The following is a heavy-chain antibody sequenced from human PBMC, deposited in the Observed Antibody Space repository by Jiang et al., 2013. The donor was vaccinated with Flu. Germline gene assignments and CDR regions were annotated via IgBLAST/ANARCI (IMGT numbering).Heavy chain of an antibody. J-gene: IGHJ6*02. Sequence: LVQPGGPLRLSCAASGFTFSSYWMHWVRQAPGKGLVWVSRINSDGSSTSYADSVKGRFTISRDNAKNTLYLQMNSLRAEDTAVYYCARTYDSSGYYAYYYGMDVWGQGTTVTVSS. CDR3: ARTYDSSGYYAYYYGMDV. CDR2: INSDGSST. V-gene: IGHV3-74*01. CDR1: GFTFSSYW. D-gene: IGHD3-22*01.